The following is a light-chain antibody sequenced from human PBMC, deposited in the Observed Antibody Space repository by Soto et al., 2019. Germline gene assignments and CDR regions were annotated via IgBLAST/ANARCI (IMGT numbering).Light chain of an antibody. CDR3: SSYTSSSTYV. CDR2: EVT. CDR1: SSDVGGYNY. V-gene: IGLV2-14*01. J-gene: IGLJ1*01. Sequence: QSVLTQPASVSGSPGQSITISCTGTSSDVGGYNYVAWYQQHPGKAPKLMISEVTARPSGVSNRFSGSKSGNTASLTISGLQAEDEAYYYCSSYTSSSTYVFGPGTKVTVL.